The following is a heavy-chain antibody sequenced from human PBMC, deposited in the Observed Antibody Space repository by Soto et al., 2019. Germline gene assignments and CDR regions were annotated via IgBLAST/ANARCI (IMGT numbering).Heavy chain of an antibody. D-gene: IGHD3-22*01. CDR3: AIDTPSDSSGYYPYAFDI. CDR2: ISSSSNYI. V-gene: IGHV3-21*06. CDR1: GFTFSSYN. J-gene: IGHJ3*02. Sequence: PGGSLRLSCAASGFTFSSYNMNWVRQAPGKGLEWVSSISSSSNYIYYADSVKGRFTISRDNAKNSLYLQMNSLRAEDTAVYYCAIDTPSDSSGYYPYAFDIWGQGTMVTVSS.